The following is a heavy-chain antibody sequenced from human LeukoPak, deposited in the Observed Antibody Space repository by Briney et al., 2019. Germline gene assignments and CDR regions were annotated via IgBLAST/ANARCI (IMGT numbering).Heavy chain of an antibody. J-gene: IGHJ4*02. CDR1: GGSISSYY. V-gene: IGHV4-4*07. D-gene: IGHD2-2*01. Sequence: SETLSLTCTVSGGSISSYYWSWIRQPAGKGLEWIGRIYTSGSTNYNPSLKSRVTMSVDTSKNQFSLKLSSVTAADTAVYYCARGLSIVVVPAAMGYFDYWGQGTLVTVSS. CDR2: IYTSGST. CDR3: ARGLSIVVVPAAMGYFDY.